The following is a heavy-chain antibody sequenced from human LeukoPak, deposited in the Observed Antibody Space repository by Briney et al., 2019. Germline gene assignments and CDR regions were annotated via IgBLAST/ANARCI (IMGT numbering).Heavy chain of an antibody. J-gene: IGHJ6*02. CDR3: ARGGVTTVTTLVMRSWYGMDV. Sequence: ASVKVSCKASGYTFTSYGISWVRQAPGQGLEWMGWISAYNGNTNYAQKLQGRVTMTTDTSTSTACMELRSLRSDDTAVYCCARGGVTTVTTLVMRSWYGMDVWGQGTTVTVSS. V-gene: IGHV1-18*01. CDR1: GYTFTSYG. CDR2: ISAYNGNT. D-gene: IGHD4-17*01.